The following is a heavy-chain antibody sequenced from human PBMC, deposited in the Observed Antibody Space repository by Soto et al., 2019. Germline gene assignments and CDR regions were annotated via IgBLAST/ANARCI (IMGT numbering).Heavy chain of an antibody. J-gene: IGHJ4*02. CDR2: IRSKAYGGTT. V-gene: IGHV3-49*03. D-gene: IGHD4-4*01. Sequence: GSLRLSCTASGFTFGDYAMSWFRQAPGKGLEWVGFIRSKAYGGTTEYAASVKGRFTISRDDSKSIAYLQMNILKTEDTAVYYGTRDRGDDYSNSPYWGQGTLVTVSS. CDR1: GFTFGDYA. CDR3: TRDRGDDYSNSPY.